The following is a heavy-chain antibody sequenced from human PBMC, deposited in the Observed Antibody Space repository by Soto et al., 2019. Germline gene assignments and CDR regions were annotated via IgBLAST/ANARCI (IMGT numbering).Heavy chain of an antibody. CDR2: IYYSGST. D-gene: IGHD2-15*01. V-gene: IGHV4-39*01. CDR3: ARRRGYDGDRAVAATLYLHNWFDP. CDR1: GGSISSSSYY. J-gene: IGHJ5*02. Sequence: ASETLSLTCTVSGGSISSSSYYWGWIRQPPGKGLEWIGSIYYSGSTYYNPSLKSRVTISVDTSKNQFSLKLSSVTAADTAVYYCARRRGYDGDRAVAATLYLHNWFDPWRQGTLVPVSS.